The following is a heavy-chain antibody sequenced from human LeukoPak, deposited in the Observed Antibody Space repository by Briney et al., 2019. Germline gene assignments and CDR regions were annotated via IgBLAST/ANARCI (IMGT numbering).Heavy chain of an antibody. CDR2: IYPGDSDT. J-gene: IGHJ3*02. CDR1: GYSITSYW. Sequence: GESLKISCKGAGYSITSYWIGWVRQMPGEGLEWMGIIYPGDSDTRYSPSFQGQVTISADKSISTAYLQWSSLNASDTAMYYCARTETYYGSGSYFDAFDIWGQGTMVTVSS. D-gene: IGHD3-10*01. V-gene: IGHV5-51*01. CDR3: ARTETYYGSGSYFDAFDI.